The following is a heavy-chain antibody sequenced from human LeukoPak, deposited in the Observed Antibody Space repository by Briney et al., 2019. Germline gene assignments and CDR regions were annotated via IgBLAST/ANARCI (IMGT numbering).Heavy chain of an antibody. CDR2: ISAYNGDT. V-gene: IGHV1-18*01. J-gene: IGHJ4*02. CDR3: ARVEGPSIFGVVDY. D-gene: IGHD3-3*02. CDR1: GYTFSSHG. Sequence: ASVKVSCKASGYTFSSHGNIWVRQAPGQGFEWMGWISAYNGDTNYAQKFQGRVTMTTDTSTSTAYMEVRNLRSDDTAVYYCARVEGPSIFGVVDYWGQGTLVTVSS.